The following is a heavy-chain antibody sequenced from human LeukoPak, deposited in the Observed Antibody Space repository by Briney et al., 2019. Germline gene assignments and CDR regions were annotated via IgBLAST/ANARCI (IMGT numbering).Heavy chain of an antibody. CDR1: GFTFSTCA. J-gene: IGHJ4*02. V-gene: IGHV4-31*02. CDR2: IYYSGST. Sequence: LRLSCAASGFTFSTCAMSWIRQHPGKGLEWIGYIYYSGSTYYNPSLKSRVTISVDTSKNQFSLKLSSVTAADTAVYYCAREGHDYGAYWGQGTLVTVSS. D-gene: IGHD4-17*01. CDR3: AREGHDYGAY.